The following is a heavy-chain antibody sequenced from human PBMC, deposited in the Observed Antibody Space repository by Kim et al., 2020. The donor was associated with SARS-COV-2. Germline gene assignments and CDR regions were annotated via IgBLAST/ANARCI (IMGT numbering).Heavy chain of an antibody. CDR3: ARDSWFDGSTWGFDY. Sequence: DAGQGRFTISRDNAKNSLYLQMNSLRAEDTAVYYCARDSWFDGSTWGFDYWGPGTLVTVSS. J-gene: IGHJ4*02. V-gene: IGHV3-48*03. D-gene: IGHD1-26*01.